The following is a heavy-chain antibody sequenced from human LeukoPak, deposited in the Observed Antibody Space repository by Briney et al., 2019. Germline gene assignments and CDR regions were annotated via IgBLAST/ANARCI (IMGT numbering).Heavy chain of an antibody. J-gene: IGHJ6*02. D-gene: IGHD5-18*01. V-gene: IGHV3-66*01. CDR2: IYSGGST. CDR1: GFTVSSNY. CDR3: ARDGYSYGPYGMNV. Sequence: GGSLRLSCAASGFTVSSNYLNWVRQAPGKGLEWVSVIYSGGSTYHADSVKGRFTISRDNSKNTLYLQMNSLRVEDTAIYYCARDGYSYGPYGMNVWGQGTTVTVSS.